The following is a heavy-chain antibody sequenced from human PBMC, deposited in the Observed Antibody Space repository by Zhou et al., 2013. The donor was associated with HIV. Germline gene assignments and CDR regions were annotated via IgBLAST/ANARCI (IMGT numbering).Heavy chain of an antibody. V-gene: IGHV1-69*12. Sequence: QVQLVQSGAEVKKPGSSVKVSCKSSGGTFTDYPISWVRQAPGQGLEWMGGIIPIFGTINYAQKFQGRVTITADESTTTAYMELSSLRSEDTAVYYCAIAAAAPYYYYMDVWGKGTTVTVSS. CDR3: AIAAAAPYYYYMDV. CDR2: IIPIFGTI. D-gene: IGHD6-13*01. J-gene: IGHJ6*03. CDR1: GGTFTDYP.